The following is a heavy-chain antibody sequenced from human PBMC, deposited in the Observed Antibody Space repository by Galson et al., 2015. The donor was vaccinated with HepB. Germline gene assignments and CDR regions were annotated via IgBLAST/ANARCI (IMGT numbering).Heavy chain of an antibody. CDR2: IIPILGIA. D-gene: IGHD5-12*01. CDR3: ARVSSGYDLVGAFDI. V-gene: IGHV1-69*04. CDR1: GGTFSSYA. Sequence: SVKVSCKASGGTFSSYAISWVRQAPGQGLEWMGRIIPILGIANYAQKFQGRVTITADKSTSTAYMELSSLRSEDTAVYYCARVSSGYDLVGAFDIWGQGTMVTVSS. J-gene: IGHJ3*02.